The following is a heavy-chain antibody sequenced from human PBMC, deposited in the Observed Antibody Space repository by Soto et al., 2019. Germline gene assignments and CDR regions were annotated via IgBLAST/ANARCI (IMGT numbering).Heavy chain of an antibody. D-gene: IGHD1-26*01. CDR2: INSDGSEI. J-gene: IGHJ5*02. V-gene: IGHV3-74*01. CDR1: GFTFSNTW. CDR3: ARDLYCGSGFDP. Sequence: EVQLVESGGGLVQPGGSLRLSCAASGFTFSNTWMHWVRQTPGNGLVWVSRINSDGSEINYADSVRGRFTMSRDNAKNTVYLQMISLRDEDTAVYYCARDLYCGSGFDPWGQGTLVTVSS.